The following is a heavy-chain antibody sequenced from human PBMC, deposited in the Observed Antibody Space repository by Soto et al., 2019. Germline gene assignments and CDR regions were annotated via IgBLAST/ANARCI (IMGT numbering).Heavy chain of an antibody. Sequence: GGSLRLSSAASGFTFSSYSMNWVRQAPEKGLDWVSSISSSSSYIYYADSVKGRFTISRDNAKNSLYLQMNSLRAEDTAVYYCAATSSELWLWQTPPGYWGQGTLVTVSS. D-gene: IGHD5-18*01. CDR1: GFTFSSYS. CDR2: ISSSSSYI. CDR3: AATSSELWLWQTPPGY. J-gene: IGHJ4*02. V-gene: IGHV3-21*01.